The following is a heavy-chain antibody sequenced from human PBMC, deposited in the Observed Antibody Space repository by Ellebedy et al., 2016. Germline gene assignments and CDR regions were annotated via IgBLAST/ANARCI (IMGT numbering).Heavy chain of an antibody. CDR1: GFTFSNAL. J-gene: IGHJ4*02. CDR2: ISGSGGST. V-gene: IGHV3-23*01. CDR3: AKGRTFGGVIVMGEDY. D-gene: IGHD3-16*02. Sequence: GGSLRLSXAASGFTFSNALMSWVRQAPGKGLEWVSAISGSGGSTYYADSVKGRFTISRDNSKNTLYLQMNSLRAEDTAVYYCAKGRTFGGVIVMGEDYWGQGTLVTVSS.